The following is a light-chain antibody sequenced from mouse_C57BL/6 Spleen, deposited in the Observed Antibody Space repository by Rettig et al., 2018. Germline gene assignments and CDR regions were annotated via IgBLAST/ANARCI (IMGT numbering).Light chain of an antibody. V-gene: IGKV4-55*01. CDR1: SSVSY. CDR3: QQWSSYPFT. CDR2: DTS. J-gene: IGKJ4*01. Sequence: IVLTQSPAIMSASPGEKVTMTCSASSSVSYMYWYQQKPGSSPRLLIYDTSNLASGVPVRFSGSGSGTSYSLTISRMEAEDAATYYCQQWSSYPFTFGSGTKLEIK.